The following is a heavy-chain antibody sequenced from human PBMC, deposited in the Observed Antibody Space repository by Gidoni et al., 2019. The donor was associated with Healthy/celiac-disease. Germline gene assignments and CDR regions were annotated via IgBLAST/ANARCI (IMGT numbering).Heavy chain of an antibody. CDR2: ISGSGGST. CDR1: GFTFRSYA. V-gene: IGHV3-23*01. J-gene: IGHJ4*02. D-gene: IGHD6-13*01. Sequence: AASGFTFRSYAMSWVRQAPGKGLEWVSAISGSGGSTYYADSVKGRFTISRDNSKNTLYLQMNSLRAEDTAVYYCAKVPLQQLVLSYFDYWGQGTLVTVSS. CDR3: AKVPLQQLVLSYFDY.